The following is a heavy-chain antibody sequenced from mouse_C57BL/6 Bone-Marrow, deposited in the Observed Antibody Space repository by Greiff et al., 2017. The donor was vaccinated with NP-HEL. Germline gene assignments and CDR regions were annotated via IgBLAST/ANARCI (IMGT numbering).Heavy chain of an antibody. V-gene: IGHV3-6*01. CDR2: ISYDGSN. CDR1: GYSITSGYY. CDR3: AREEGITTVWYFDV. J-gene: IGHJ1*03. D-gene: IGHD1-1*01. Sequence: EVQLQESGPGLVKPSQSLSLTCSVTGYSITSGYYWNWIRQFPGNKLEWMGYISYDGSNNYNPSLENRISITRDTSKNQFFLKLNSVTTEDTATYYCAREEGITTVWYFDVWGTGTTVTVSS.